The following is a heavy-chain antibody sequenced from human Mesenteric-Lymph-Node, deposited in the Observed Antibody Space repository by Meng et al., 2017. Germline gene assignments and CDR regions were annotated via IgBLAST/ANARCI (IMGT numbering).Heavy chain of an antibody. CDR2: MNPNSGNK. D-gene: IGHD3-3*01. J-gene: IGHJ5*02. CDR1: GYAFTSYD. V-gene: IGHV1-8*03. Sequence: ASVKVSCKASGYAFTSYDINWVRQATGQGLEWMGWMNPNSGNKGYEQKFQGRVTITRDTSISTVYMEVSRLRSEDTAVYYCARDRAPYNYDFRSGYARGGWFDPWGQGTLVTVSS. CDR3: ARDRAPYNYDFRSGYARGGWFDP.